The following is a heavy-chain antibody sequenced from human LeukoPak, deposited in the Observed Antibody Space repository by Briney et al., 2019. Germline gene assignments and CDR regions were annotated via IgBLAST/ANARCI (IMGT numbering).Heavy chain of an antibody. CDR3: AKAKRYCSSTSCLTGQQLGALDY. CDR1: GFTFSTYG. J-gene: IGHJ4*02. CDR2: IRYDGSNK. D-gene: IGHD2-2*01. V-gene: IGHV3-30*02. Sequence: GGSLRLSCAASGFTFSTYGMHWVRQAPGKGLEWVAFIRYDGSNKYYADSVKGRFPISRDNSKNTLYLQMNSLRAEDTAVYYCAKAKRYCSSTSCLTGQQLGALDYWGQGTLVTVSS.